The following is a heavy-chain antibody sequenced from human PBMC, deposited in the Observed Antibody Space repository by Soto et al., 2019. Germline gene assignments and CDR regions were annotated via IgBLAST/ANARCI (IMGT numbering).Heavy chain of an antibody. V-gene: IGHV3-74*01. CDR2: INIDGSTT. D-gene: IGHD3-10*01. Sequence: EVQLVESGGGLVQPGGSLRLSCAASGFTFSSYWMHWVRQAPGKGLVWGSHINIDGSTTNYAGSVKGRFTISRDNAKNTLYLQMNSLRDEDTAVYYCARGGRGSDYWGQGTLVTVSS. J-gene: IGHJ4*02. CDR3: ARGGRGSDY. CDR1: GFTFSSYW.